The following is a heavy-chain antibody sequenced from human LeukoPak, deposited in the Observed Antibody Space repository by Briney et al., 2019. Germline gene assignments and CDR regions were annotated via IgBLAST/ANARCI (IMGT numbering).Heavy chain of an antibody. J-gene: IGHJ6*02. Sequence: GGSLRLSCAASGFTFTNAWMSWVRQAPGKGLEWVGRIKSKTDGGTTDYAAPVKGRFTISRDDSKNTLYLQMNSLRAEDTAVYYCARGGRTTWHGMVVWGQGTTVTVSS. D-gene: IGHD4-17*01. V-gene: IGHV3-15*01. CDR1: GFTFTNAW. CDR2: IKSKTDGGTT. CDR3: ARGGRTTWHGMVV.